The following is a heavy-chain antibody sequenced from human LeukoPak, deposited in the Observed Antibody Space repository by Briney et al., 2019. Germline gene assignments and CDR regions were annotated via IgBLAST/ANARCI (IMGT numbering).Heavy chain of an antibody. V-gene: IGHV3-30*04. J-gene: IGHJ4*02. D-gene: IGHD6-19*01. CDR3: ARGYSGWHNFLDY. Sequence: PGRSLRLSCAASGFAFSSYAMHWVRQAPGKGLEWVAIISYDGIIEDYSDSVKGRFTISRDNFKNTLYLQMNSLRAEDTAVYYCARGYSGWHNFLDYWGQGTLVTVSS. CDR2: ISYDGIIE. CDR1: GFAFSSYA.